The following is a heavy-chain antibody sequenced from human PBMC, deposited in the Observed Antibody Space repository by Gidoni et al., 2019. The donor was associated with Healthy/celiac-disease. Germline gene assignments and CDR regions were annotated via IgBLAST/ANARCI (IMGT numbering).Heavy chain of an antibody. CDR3: AREVYSNYPDY. CDR2: IYYSGST. CDR1: GGSISSSSYY. J-gene: IGHJ4*02. V-gene: IGHV4-39*07. D-gene: IGHD4-4*01. Sequence: QLQLQESGPGLVKPSETLSLTCTVPGGSISSSSYYWGWIRQPPGKGLEWIGSIYYSGSTYYNPSLKSRVTISVDTSKNQFSLKLSSVTAADTAVYYCAREVYSNYPDYWGQGTLVTVSS.